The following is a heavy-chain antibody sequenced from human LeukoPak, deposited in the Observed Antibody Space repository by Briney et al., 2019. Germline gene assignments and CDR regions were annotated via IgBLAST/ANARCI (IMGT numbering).Heavy chain of an antibody. CDR1: GGSISNYY. CDR2: IYYSGST. Sequence: SETLSLTCTVTGGSISNYYWSWIRQPPGKGLEWIGYIYYSGSTNYNPSLKSRVTISVDTSKNQFSLKLSSVTAADTAVYYCAGTYYYDSSGYYHYSLWGQGTLVTVSS. D-gene: IGHD3-22*01. J-gene: IGHJ4*02. CDR3: AGTYYYDSSGYYHYSL. V-gene: IGHV4-59*01.